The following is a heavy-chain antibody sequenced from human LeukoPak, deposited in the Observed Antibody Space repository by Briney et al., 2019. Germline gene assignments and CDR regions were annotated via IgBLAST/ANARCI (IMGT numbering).Heavy chain of an antibody. CDR2: ISNSGSTI. CDR1: GFTFSSYE. D-gene: IGHD5-18*01. CDR3: ARGVGNNYGYPDY. V-gene: IGHV3-48*03. Sequence: GGSLRLSCAASGFTFSSYEMNWVRQAPGKGLEWVLYISNSGSTIYYADSVKGRFTISRDNAKNSLYVQMNSLRAEDTAVYYCARGVGNNYGYPDYWGQGTLVTVSS. J-gene: IGHJ4*02.